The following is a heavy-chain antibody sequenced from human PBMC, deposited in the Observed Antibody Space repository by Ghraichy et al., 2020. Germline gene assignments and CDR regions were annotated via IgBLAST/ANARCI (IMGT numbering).Heavy chain of an antibody. Sequence: LSLTCAASGFTFSSYWMSWVRQAPGKGLEWVANIKQDESEKYYVDCVKGRLTISRDNAKNSLYMQMNSLRAEDTAVYYCARVDVVVVAATSDYHYYGMDVWGQGTTVTVSS. J-gene: IGHJ6*02. CDR1: GFTFSSYW. CDR3: ARVDVVVVAATSDYHYYGMDV. V-gene: IGHV3-7*01. D-gene: IGHD2-15*01. CDR2: IKQDESEK.